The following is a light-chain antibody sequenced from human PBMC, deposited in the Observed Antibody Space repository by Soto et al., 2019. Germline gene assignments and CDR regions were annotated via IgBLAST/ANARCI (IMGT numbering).Light chain of an antibody. J-gene: IGKJ1*01. CDR2: AAS. V-gene: IGKV3-20*01. CDR3: QQYGRSPWT. Sequence: EIVLTQSPGTLSLSPGERATLSCRASQSVSSSHLAWYQQKPGQAPRLLIYAASSRATGIPDRFSGSGSGTDFTLTISRLDAEDFAVYCCQQYGRSPWTFGQGTKVEIK. CDR1: QSVSSSH.